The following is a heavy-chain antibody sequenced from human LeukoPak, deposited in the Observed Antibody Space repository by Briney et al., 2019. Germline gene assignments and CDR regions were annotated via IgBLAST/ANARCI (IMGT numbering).Heavy chain of an antibody. Sequence: SETLSLTCTVSGGSISSSSYYWGWIRQPPGKGLEWIGSIFYSGSTYYNPSLKSRVTISVDTSKNQFSLRLSSVTAADTAVYYCARGPRYFDYWGQGTLVTVSS. V-gene: IGHV4-39*01. CDR2: IFYSGST. CDR3: ARGPRYFDY. CDR1: GGSISSSSYY. J-gene: IGHJ4*02.